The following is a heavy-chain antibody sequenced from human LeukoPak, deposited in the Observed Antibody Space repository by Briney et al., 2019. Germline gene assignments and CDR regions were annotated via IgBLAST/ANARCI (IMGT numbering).Heavy chain of an antibody. CDR3: ANDRRFCSGGSCYSGKGGAFDI. J-gene: IGHJ3*02. Sequence: GGSPRLSCAASGFTFSSYAMSWVRQAPEKGLEWVSAISGSGGSTYYADSVKGRFTISRDDSRNTLYMQMNSLKADDTAVYYWANDRRFCSGGSCYSGKGGAFDIWGQGTMVTVSS. V-gene: IGHV3-23*01. CDR1: GFTFSSYA. CDR2: ISGSGGST. D-gene: IGHD2-15*01.